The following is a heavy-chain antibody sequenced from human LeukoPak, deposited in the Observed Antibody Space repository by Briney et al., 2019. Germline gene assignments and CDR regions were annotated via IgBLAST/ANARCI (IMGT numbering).Heavy chain of an antibody. D-gene: IGHD6-13*01. J-gene: IGHJ3*02. Sequence: SETLSLTCTVSGGSISSYYWSWIRQPPGKGLEWIGYIYYSGSTNYNPSLKSRVTISVDTSKNQFSLKLSSVTAADTAVYYCARSLAAAGSDAFDIWGQGIMVTVSS. CDR2: IYYSGST. CDR1: GGSISSYY. CDR3: ARSLAAAGSDAFDI. V-gene: IGHV4-59*08.